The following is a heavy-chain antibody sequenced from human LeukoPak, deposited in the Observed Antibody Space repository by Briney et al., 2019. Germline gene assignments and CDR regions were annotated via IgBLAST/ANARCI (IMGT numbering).Heavy chain of an antibody. D-gene: IGHD3-22*01. CDR1: GFTFSSYA. V-gene: IGHV3-30*04. CDR3: ARDRNYYDSSGYYSVAALDY. J-gene: IGHJ4*02. Sequence: PGRSLRLSCAASGFTFSSYAMHWVRQAPGKGLEWVAVISYDGSNKYYADSVKGRFTISRDNSKNTLYLQMNSLRAEDTAVYYCARDRNYYDSSGYYSVAALDYWGQEPLVTVSS. CDR2: ISYDGSNK.